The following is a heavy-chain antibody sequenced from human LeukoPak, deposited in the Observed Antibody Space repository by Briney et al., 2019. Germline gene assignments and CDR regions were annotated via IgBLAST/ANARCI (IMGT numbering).Heavy chain of an antibody. Sequence: PSQTLSVTCAVSGDSINRSIWWTRVRQPPGKGLEWIGEISLSGRTNYNPSLRSRVTISLDKSNNQFSRKRASVTAADTAVYYCASRWVLTGEPYGGQGTLVTVSS. CDR1: GDSINRSIW. CDR2: ISLSGRT. V-gene: IGHV4-4*02. J-gene: IGHJ4*02. CDR3: ASRWVLTGEPY. D-gene: IGHD7-27*01.